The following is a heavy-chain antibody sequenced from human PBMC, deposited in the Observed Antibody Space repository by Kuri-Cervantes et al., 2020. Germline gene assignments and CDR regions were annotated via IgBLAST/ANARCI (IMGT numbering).Heavy chain of an antibody. D-gene: IGHD3-3*01. CDR1: GYTFTSYG. V-gene: IGHV1-18*01. J-gene: IGHJ4*02. CDR2: ISAYSGDT. CDR3: ARDKYDFWSGKQGPFDY. Sequence: ASVKVSCKASGYTFTSYGISWVRQAPGQGLEWMGWISAYSGDTNYAQKLQGRVTMTTDTSTSTAYMELRSLRSDDTAVYYCARDKYDFWSGKQGPFDYWGQGTLVTVSS.